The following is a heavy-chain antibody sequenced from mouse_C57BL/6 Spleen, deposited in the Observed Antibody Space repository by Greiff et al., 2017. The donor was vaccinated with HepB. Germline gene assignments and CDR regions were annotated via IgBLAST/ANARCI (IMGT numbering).Heavy chain of an antibody. V-gene: IGHV1-18*01. CDR2: INPNNGGT. CDR3: ARGMHYYYGSSYLWYFDV. Sequence: VQLQQSGPELVKPGASVKIPCKASGYTFTDYNMDWVKQSPGKSLEWIGDINPNNGGTIYNQKFKGKATLTVDKSSSTAYMELRSLTSEDTAVYYCARGMHYYYGSSYLWYFDVWGTGTTVTVST. D-gene: IGHD1-1*01. J-gene: IGHJ1*03. CDR1: GYTFTDYN.